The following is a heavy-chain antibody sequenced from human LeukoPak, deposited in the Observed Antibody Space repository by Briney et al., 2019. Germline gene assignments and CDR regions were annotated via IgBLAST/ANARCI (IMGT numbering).Heavy chain of an antibody. Sequence: GRSLRLSCAASGFTFDDYAMHWVRQAPGKGLEWVSGISWNSGSIGYADPVKGRFTISRDNAENSLYLQMNSLRAEDTAFYYCAKDSSSSWYRDFDYWGQGTLVTVSS. CDR1: GFTFDDYA. J-gene: IGHJ4*02. V-gene: IGHV3-9*01. CDR3: AKDSSSSWYRDFDY. D-gene: IGHD6-13*01. CDR2: ISWNSGSI.